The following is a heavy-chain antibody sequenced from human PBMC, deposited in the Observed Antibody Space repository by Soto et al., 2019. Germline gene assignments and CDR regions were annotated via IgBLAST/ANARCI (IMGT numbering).Heavy chain of an antibody. CDR1: GGSISSGGYY. CDR2: IYYSGST. D-gene: IGHD2-21*02. Sequence: LSLTCTVSGGSISSGGYYWSWIRQHPGKGLEWIGYIYYSGSTYYNPSLKSRVTISVDTSKNQFSLKLSSVTAADTAVYYCARVCGGDCHYGMDVWGQGTTVTVSS. CDR3: ARVCGGDCHYGMDV. J-gene: IGHJ6*02. V-gene: IGHV4-31*03.